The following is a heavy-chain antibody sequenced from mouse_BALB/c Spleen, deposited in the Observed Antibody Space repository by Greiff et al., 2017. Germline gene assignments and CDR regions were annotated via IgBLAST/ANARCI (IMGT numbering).Heavy chain of an antibody. J-gene: IGHJ2*01. CDR3: ARGGYRYYFDY. V-gene: IGHV3-2*02. D-gene: IGHD2-14*01. CDR2: ISYSGST. Sequence: EVKLQESGPGLVKPSQSLSLTCTVTGYSITSDYAWNWIRQFPGNKLEWMGYISYSGSTSYNPSLKSRISITRDTSKNQFFLQLNSVTTEDTATYYCARGGYRYYFDYWGQGTTLTVSS. CDR1: GYSITSDYA.